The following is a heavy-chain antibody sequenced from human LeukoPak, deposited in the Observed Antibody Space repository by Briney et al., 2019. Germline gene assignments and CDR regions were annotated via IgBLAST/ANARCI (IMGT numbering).Heavy chain of an antibody. CDR1: GFTFSSYE. D-gene: IGHD2-2*01. CDR2: ISSSGSTI. Sequence: PGGSLRLSCAASGFTFSSYEMNWVRQAPGKGLEWVSYISSSGSTIYYADSVRGRFTISRDNAKNSLYLQMNSLRAEDTAVYYCARGIVVVPAVALGYWGQGTLVTVSS. CDR3: ARGIVVVPAVALGY. J-gene: IGHJ4*02. V-gene: IGHV3-48*03.